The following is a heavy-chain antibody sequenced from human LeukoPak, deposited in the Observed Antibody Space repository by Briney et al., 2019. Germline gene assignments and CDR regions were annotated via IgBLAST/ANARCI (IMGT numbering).Heavy chain of an antibody. Sequence: ASVKVSCKASGYTFTSYDINWVRQATGQGLEWMGWMNPNSGNTGYAQKFQGRVTMTRNTSISTAYMELSSLRSEDTAVYYCARDGGSIAAALVWGQGTLVTVSS. V-gene: IGHV1-8*01. CDR2: MNPNSGNT. D-gene: IGHD6-13*01. CDR3: ARDGGSIAAALV. J-gene: IGHJ4*02. CDR1: GYTFTSYD.